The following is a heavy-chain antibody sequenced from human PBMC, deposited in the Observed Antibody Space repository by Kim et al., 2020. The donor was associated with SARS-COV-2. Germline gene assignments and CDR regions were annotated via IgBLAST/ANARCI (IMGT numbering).Heavy chain of an antibody. J-gene: IGHJ4*02. CDR2: IRHDASII. V-gene: IGHV3-48*02. CDR1: GFPFSAHP. CDR3: ARDMLITGADDR. Sequence: GGSLRLSCAASGFPFSAHPMTWVRQAPGKGLEWVSYIRHDASIIYYANSVKGRFTISRDNARNSLYLQINSLREEDTAVYYCARDMLITGADDRWGQGTLVTVSS. D-gene: IGHD3-16*01.